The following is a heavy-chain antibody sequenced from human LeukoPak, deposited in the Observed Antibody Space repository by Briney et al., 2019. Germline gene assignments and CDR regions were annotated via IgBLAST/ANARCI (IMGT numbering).Heavy chain of an antibody. Sequence: GGSLRLSCAASGFTFSSYSMNWVRQAPGKGLEWVSSISGSSTDIYYAESVKGRSTISRDNAKNSLYLQMNSLRAEDTAVYYCAREMLAAVAAQSWGQGTLVTVSS. CDR1: GFTFSSYS. CDR3: AREMLAAVAAQS. CDR2: ISGSSTDI. J-gene: IGHJ5*02. D-gene: IGHD6-19*01. V-gene: IGHV3-21*01.